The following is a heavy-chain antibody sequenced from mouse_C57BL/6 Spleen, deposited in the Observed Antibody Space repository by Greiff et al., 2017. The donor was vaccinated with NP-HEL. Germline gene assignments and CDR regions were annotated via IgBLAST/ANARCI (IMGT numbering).Heavy chain of an antibody. CDR2: IHPNSGST. CDR1: GYTFTSYW. V-gene: IGHV1-64*01. CDR3: ARPLPWYFDV. Sequence: QVQLQQPGAELVKPGASVKLSCKASGYTFTSYWMHWVKQRPGQGLEWIGMIHPNSGSTNYNEKFKSKATLTVDKSSSTAYMQLSSLTSEYSAVYYCARPLPWYFDVWGTGTTVTVSS. D-gene: IGHD6-1*01. J-gene: IGHJ1*03.